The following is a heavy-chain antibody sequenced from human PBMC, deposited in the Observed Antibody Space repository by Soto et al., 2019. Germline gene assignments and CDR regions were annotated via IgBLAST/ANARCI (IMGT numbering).Heavy chain of an antibody. CDR3: ARYRATVVTTSKYYYYGMDV. CDR2: IYYSGST. D-gene: IGHD4-17*01. Sequence: SETLSLTCTVSGGSISSYYWSWIRQPPCKALEWIGYIYYSGSTNYNPSLKSRVTISVDTSKNQFSLKLSSVTAADTAVYYCARYRATVVTTSKYYYYGMDVWGQGTTVTVSS. V-gene: IGHV4-59*01. J-gene: IGHJ6*02. CDR1: GGSISSYY.